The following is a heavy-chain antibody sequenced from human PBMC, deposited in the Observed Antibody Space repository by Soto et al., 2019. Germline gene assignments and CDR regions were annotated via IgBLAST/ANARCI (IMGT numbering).Heavy chain of an antibody. Sequence: ASVKVSCKVSGYTLTELSMHWVRQAPGKGLEWMGGFDPEDGETIYAQKFQGRVTMTEDTSTDTAYMELSSLRSEDTAVYYCAAPWHVAKRGVYYYGSGNYYGMDVWGQGTTVTVSS. J-gene: IGHJ6*02. CDR1: GYTLTELS. CDR2: FDPEDGET. D-gene: IGHD3-10*01. CDR3: AAPWHVAKRGVYYYGSGNYYGMDV. V-gene: IGHV1-24*01.